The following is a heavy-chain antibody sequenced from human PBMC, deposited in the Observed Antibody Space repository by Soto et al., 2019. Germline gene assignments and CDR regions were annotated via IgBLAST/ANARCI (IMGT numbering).Heavy chain of an antibody. CDR3: AKDVRTDYYDSSGPNYEGYYFDY. CDR1: GFTFSSYA. Sequence: GGSLRLSCAASGFTFSSYAMSWVRQAPGKGLEWVSAISGSGGSTYYADSVKGRFTISRDNSKNPLYLQMNSLRAEDTAVYYCAKDVRTDYYDSSGPNYEGYYFDYWGQGTLVTVSS. J-gene: IGHJ4*02. CDR2: ISGSGGST. D-gene: IGHD3-22*01. V-gene: IGHV3-23*01.